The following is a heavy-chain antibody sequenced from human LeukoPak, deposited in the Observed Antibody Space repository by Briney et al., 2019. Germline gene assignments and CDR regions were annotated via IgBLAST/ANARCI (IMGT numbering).Heavy chain of an antibody. J-gene: IGHJ1*01. CDR2: INAGNGDT. CDR3: ASIAAAARKEGSFQH. D-gene: IGHD6-13*01. V-gene: IGHV1-3*01. Sequence: ASVKVSCKASGYTFSSYAMHWVRQAPGQRLEWMGWINAGNGDTKYSQKFQGRVTITRDTSASTAYMELSSLRSEDTAVYYCASIAAAARKEGSFQHWGQGTLVTVSS. CDR1: GYTFSSYA.